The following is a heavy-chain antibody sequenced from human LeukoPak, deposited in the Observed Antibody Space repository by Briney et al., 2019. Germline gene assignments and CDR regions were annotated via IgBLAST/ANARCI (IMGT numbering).Heavy chain of an antibody. D-gene: IGHD4-11*01. J-gene: IGHJ3*02. V-gene: IGHV3-7*01. Sequence: GGSLRLSCEASGFLFTSYWMSWVRQGPGKGPEWVAHIKENGNEQYYADSVKGRFTISRDNVKQSLCLQMNNLRVEDTAVYYCARGPGDYDASDIWGQGTMVTVSS. CDR3: ARGPGDYDASDI. CDR1: GFLFTSYW. CDR2: IKENGNEQ.